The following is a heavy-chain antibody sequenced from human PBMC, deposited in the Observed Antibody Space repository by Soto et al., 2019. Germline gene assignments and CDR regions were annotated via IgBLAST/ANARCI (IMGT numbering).Heavy chain of an antibody. CDR2: INHLGSI. J-gene: IGHJ6*03. D-gene: IGHD2-21*01. CDR1: GGSLSDYF. V-gene: IGHV4-34*01. Sequence: QVPLQQWGAGPLKPSETLSLTCVVSGGSLSDYFWSWIRQPPGMALEWIGEINHLGSINYNPSLKSRVTMSVDTSKNQFSLTLNSVTAADTATYYCARGGISHWAYFYYMDVWDRGTTVTVSS. CDR3: ARGGISHWAYFYYMDV.